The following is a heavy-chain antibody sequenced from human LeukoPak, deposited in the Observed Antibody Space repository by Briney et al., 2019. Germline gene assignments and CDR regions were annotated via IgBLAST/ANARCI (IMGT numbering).Heavy chain of an antibody. V-gene: IGHV3-7*01. CDR1: GFTFTTYW. CDR3: AKVAKYYYGSEAYYFFEH. D-gene: IGHD3-10*01. Sequence: GGSLRLSCAASGFTFTTYWMSWVRQAPGKGLEWVANIKQDGTEKYYVDSVKGRFTISRDNAKNSLYLQMNSLRVEDTAVYYCAKVAKYYYGSEAYYFFEHWGQGTPVTASS. J-gene: IGHJ4*02. CDR2: IKQDGTEK.